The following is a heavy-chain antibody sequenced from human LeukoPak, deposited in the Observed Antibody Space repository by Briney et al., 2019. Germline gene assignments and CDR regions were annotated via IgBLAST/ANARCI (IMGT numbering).Heavy chain of an antibody. CDR2: IYYSGST. CDR1: GGSISSSSYY. J-gene: IGHJ4*02. D-gene: IGHD2-2*01. V-gene: IGHV4-39*01. CDR3: AMVRAAMGTDY. Sequence: SETLSLTCTVSGGSISSSSYYWGWIRQPPGKGLEWIGSIYYSGSTYYNSSLKSRVTVSVDTSENQFSLKLSSVTAADTAAYYCAMVRAAMGTDYWGQGTLVTVSS.